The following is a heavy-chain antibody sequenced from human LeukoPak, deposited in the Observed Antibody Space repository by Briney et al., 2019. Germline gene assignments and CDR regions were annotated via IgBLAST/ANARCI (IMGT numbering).Heavy chain of an antibody. Sequence: PSETLSLTCTVSGGSISSGGYYWSWIRQHPGTGLEWIGYIYYSGSTYYNPSLKSRVTISVDTSKNQFSLKLSSVTAADTAVYYCARGSSGYYFDYWGQGTLVTVSS. J-gene: IGHJ4*02. CDR2: IYYSGST. D-gene: IGHD3-10*01. V-gene: IGHV4-31*03. CDR3: ARGSSGYYFDY. CDR1: GGSISSGGYY.